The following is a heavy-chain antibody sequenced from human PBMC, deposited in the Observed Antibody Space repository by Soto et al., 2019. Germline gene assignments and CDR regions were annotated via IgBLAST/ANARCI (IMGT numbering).Heavy chain of an antibody. V-gene: IGHV2-70*01. J-gene: IGHJ4*02. Sequence: SGPTLVNPTQTLTLTCTFSGFSLSTSGMSVSWIRQPPGKALEWLALIDWDDDKYYSTSLKTRLTISKDTSKNQVVLTMTNMDPVDTATYYCARSDYYDSSGYSILFDYWGQGTLVTVSS. CDR1: GFSLSTSGMS. CDR3: ARSDYYDSSGYSILFDY. CDR2: IDWDDDK. D-gene: IGHD3-22*01.